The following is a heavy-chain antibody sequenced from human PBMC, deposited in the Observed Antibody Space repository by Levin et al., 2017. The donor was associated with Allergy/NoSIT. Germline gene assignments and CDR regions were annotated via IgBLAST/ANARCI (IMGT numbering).Heavy chain of an antibody. CDR2: INHSGST. CDR1: GGSLSGYY. J-gene: IGHJ4*02. V-gene: IGHV4-34*01. Sequence: LSLTCAVYGGSLSGYYWSWIRQPPGKGLEWIGEINHSGSTNYNSSLKSRVTISIDTSKNQFSLKLSSVTAADTAVYYCARASRGYTSGWYAGWGQGTLVTVSS. D-gene: IGHD6-19*01. CDR3: ARASRGYTSGWYAG.